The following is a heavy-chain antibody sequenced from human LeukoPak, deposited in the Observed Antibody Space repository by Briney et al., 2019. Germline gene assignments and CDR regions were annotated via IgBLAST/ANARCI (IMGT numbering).Heavy chain of an antibody. J-gene: IGHJ4*02. D-gene: IGHD6-19*01. V-gene: IGHV3-48*01. CDR1: GFTFSSYS. CDR3: ARGKNSGWPYYFDY. CDR2: ISSSSSTI. Sequence: PGGSLRLSCAASGFTFSSYSMNWVRQAPGKGLEWVSYISSSSSTIYYADSVKGRFTISRDNAKNSLYLQMNSLRAEDTAVYYCARGKNSGWPYYFDYWGQGTLVTASS.